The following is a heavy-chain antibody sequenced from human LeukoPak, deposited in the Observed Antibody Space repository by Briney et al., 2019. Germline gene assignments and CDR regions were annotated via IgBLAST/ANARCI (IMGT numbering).Heavy chain of an antibody. CDR3: ARGDCGGDYFDY. V-gene: IGHV3-11*05. CDR2: ISSGSTYT. CDR1: GFTFSEHY. J-gene: IGHJ4*02. D-gene: IGHD4-23*01. Sequence: PGGSLRLSCEVSGFTFSEHYMSWIRQAPGKRLEWVSYISSGSTYTNYADSVEGRFTISRDNAKNSLYLQMNSLRAEDTAVYYCARGDCGGDYFDYWGQGTLVTVSS.